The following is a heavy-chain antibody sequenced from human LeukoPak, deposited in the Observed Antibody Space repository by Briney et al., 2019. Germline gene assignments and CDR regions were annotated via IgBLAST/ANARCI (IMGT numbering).Heavy chain of an antibody. CDR3: ARHVLGYSYGHTPFDY. V-gene: IGHV4-59*08. D-gene: IGHD5-18*01. J-gene: IGHJ4*02. CDR1: DGSISSYY. Sequence: PSQTLSLTCTVSDGSISSYYWSWIRQPPGKGLEWIGYIYYSGSTNYNPSLKSRVTISVDTSKNQFSLKLSSVTAADTAVYYCARHVLGYSYGHTPFDYWGQGTLVTVSS. CDR2: IYYSGST.